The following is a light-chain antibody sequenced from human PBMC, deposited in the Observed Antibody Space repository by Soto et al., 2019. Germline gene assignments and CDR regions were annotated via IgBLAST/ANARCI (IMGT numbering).Light chain of an antibody. CDR1: QGISGY. Sequence: IQLTQSPSFLSASIGDRVTITCRTSQGISGYLAWYQQKPGKAPKLLIYTASTLQSGVPSRFSGSGSGTEFTLTISSLQPEDFATYYCQQLNIYPITFGQGTRLEIK. CDR2: TAS. J-gene: IGKJ5*01. CDR3: QQLNIYPIT. V-gene: IGKV1-9*01.